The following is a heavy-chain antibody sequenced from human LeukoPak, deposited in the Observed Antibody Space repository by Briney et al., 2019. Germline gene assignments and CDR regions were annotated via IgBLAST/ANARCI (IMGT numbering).Heavy chain of an antibody. J-gene: IGHJ4*02. Sequence: ASVKVSCKTSGYTFTDSYIHWVRQAPGQGLEWMGRINPNSGDPNYPQKFQGRVTMTRDTSISTAYVELSRLRSDDTAVYYCARDLGNSGYDGGCDYWGQGTLVTVSS. CDR2: INPNSGDP. D-gene: IGHD5-12*01. CDR3: ARDLGNSGYDGGCDY. V-gene: IGHV1-2*06. CDR1: GYTFTDSY.